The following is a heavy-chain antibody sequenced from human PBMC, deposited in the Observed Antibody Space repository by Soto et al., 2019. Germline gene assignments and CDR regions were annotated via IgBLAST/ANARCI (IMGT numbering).Heavy chain of an antibody. Sequence: QVQLQESGPGLVKPSETLSLTCTVSGGSISSYYWSWIRQPAGKGLEWIGRIYTSGSTNHNPSLQSRVTMSVDTSKNQFSLKLSSVTAADTAVYYCARDFGDTAMPYNWFDPWGQGTLVTVSS. V-gene: IGHV4-4*07. CDR3: ARDFGDTAMPYNWFDP. CDR1: GGSISSYY. CDR2: IYTSGST. D-gene: IGHD5-18*01. J-gene: IGHJ5*02.